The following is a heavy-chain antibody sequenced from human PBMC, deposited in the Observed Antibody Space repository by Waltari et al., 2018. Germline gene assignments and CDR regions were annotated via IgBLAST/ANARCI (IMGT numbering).Heavy chain of an antibody. CDR1: GYTFTSYA. Sequence: QVQLVQSGAEVKKPGASVKVSCQASGYTFTSYAMHWVRQAPGQRLEWMGWINAGNGNTKYSQKFQGRVTITRDTSASTAYMELSSLRSEDTAVYYCAREIAVAGFDYWGQGTLVTVSS. D-gene: IGHD6-19*01. CDR3: AREIAVAGFDY. CDR2: INAGNGNT. V-gene: IGHV1-3*01. J-gene: IGHJ4*02.